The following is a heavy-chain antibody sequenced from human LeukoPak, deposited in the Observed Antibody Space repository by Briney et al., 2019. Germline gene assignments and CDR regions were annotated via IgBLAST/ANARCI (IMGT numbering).Heavy chain of an antibody. V-gene: IGHV4-39*01. Sequence: PSETLSLTCTVSGGSISSSSYYWDWIRQPPGKGLEWIGSIYYSGSTDYNPSLKSRVTISVDTSKNQFSLKLSSVTAADTAVYYCARRARTTLTVDYWGQGTLVTVSS. CDR1: GGSISSSSYY. D-gene: IGHD4-17*01. CDR3: ARRARTTLTVDY. J-gene: IGHJ4*02. CDR2: IYYSGST.